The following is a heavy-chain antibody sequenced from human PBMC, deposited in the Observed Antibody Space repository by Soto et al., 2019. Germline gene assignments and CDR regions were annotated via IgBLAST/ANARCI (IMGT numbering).Heavy chain of an antibody. Sequence: GGSLRLSCAASGFTFSSYSMNWVRQAPGKGLEWVSYISSSSSTIYYADSVKGRFTISGDNAKNSLYLQMNSLRDEDTAVYYCARGTGSIAAYYYYYGMDVWGQGTTVTVSS. D-gene: IGHD6-6*01. CDR1: GFTFSSYS. CDR2: ISSSSSTI. V-gene: IGHV3-48*02. J-gene: IGHJ6*02. CDR3: ARGTGSIAAYYYYYGMDV.